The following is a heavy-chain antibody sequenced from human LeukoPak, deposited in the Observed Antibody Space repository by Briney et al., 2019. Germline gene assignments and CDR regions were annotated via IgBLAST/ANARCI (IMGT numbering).Heavy chain of an antibody. V-gene: IGHV5-51*01. D-gene: IGHD6-19*01. J-gene: IGHJ3*02. CDR1: GYSFTNYW. CDR2: IYPGYSDT. CDR3: ARDSPYSSGWRDAFDI. Sequence: GESLKISCKGSGYSFTNYWIGWVRQMPGKGLEWMWIIYPGYSDTRYSPSYQAQVTISADKSISTAYLQWSSLKASDTAMYYCARDSPYSSGWRDAFDIWGQGTMVTVSS.